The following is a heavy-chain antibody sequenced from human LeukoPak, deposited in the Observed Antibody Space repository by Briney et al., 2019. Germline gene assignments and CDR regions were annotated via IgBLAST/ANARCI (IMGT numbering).Heavy chain of an antibody. Sequence: GASVKVSCKASGYTFTSYDINWVRQATGQGLEWMGWMNPNSGNTGYAQKFQGRVTMTRNTSISTAYMELSSLRSEDTAVYYCARGRGYSSGWRVGKYYYYYMDVWGKGTTVTISS. D-gene: IGHD6-19*01. CDR1: GYTFTSYD. J-gene: IGHJ6*03. V-gene: IGHV1-8*02. CDR3: ARGRGYSSGWRVGKYYYYYMDV. CDR2: MNPNSGNT.